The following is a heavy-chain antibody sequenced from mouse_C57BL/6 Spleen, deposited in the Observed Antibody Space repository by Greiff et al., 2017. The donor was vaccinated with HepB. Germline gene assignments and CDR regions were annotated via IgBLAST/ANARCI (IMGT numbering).Heavy chain of an antibody. Sequence: VQLQESGAELVRPGDSVTLSCKASGYTFTDYEMHWVKQTPVHGLEWIGAIDPETGGTAYNQKFKGKAILTADKSSSTAYMELRSLTSEDSAVYYCTRVRSPLFYYAMDYWGQGTSVTVSS. V-gene: IGHV1-15*01. J-gene: IGHJ4*01. CDR2: IDPETGGT. D-gene: IGHD2-3*01. CDR3: TRVRSPLFYYAMDY. CDR1: GYTFTDYE.